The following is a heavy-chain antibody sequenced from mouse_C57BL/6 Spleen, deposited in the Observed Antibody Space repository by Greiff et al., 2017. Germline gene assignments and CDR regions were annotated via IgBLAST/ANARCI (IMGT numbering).Heavy chain of an antibody. CDR1: GYTFTSYD. J-gene: IGHJ3*01. V-gene: IGHV1-85*01. Sequence: VQLVESGPELVKPGASVKLSCKASGYTFTSYDINWVKQRPGQGLEWIGWIYPRDGSTKYNEKFKGKATLTLDTSSSTAYMELHSLTSEDSAVYFCARREAAGWGQGTLVTVSA. CDR3: ARREAAG. CDR2: IYPRDGST.